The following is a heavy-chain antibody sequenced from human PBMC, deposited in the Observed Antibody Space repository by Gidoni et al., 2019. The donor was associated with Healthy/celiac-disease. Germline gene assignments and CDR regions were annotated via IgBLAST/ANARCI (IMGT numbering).Heavy chain of an antibody. D-gene: IGHD4-17*01. CDR3: AREPSGDYSYWYFDL. Sequence: QVQLVQSGAAVKKPGSSVQVSCKASGGTFSSYAISWVRQAPGQGLEWMGRIIPILGIANYAQKFQGRVTITADKSTSTAYMELSSLRSEDTAVYYCAREPSGDYSYWYFDLWGRGTLVTVSS. J-gene: IGHJ2*01. CDR2: IIPILGIA. V-gene: IGHV1-69*09. CDR1: GGTFSSYA.